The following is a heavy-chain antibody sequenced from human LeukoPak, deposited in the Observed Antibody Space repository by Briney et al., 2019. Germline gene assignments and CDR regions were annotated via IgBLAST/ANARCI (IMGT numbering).Heavy chain of an antibody. J-gene: IGHJ6*02. CDR1: GYSFTSYW. V-gene: IGHV5-51*01. Sequence: GESLKISCKGSGYSFTSYWIGWVRQMPGKGLEWMEIFYPGDSDTRYNPPFQGQVTISADKSISTAFLQWSSLKASDTAMYYCARLRNGYYYGVDVWGQGTTVTVSS. CDR3: ARLRNGYYYGVDV. D-gene: IGHD2-8*01. CDR2: FYPGDSDT.